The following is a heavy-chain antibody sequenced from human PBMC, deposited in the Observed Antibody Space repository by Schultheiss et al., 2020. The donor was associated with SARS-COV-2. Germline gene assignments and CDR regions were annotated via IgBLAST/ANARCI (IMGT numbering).Heavy chain of an antibody. D-gene: IGHD6-13*01. Sequence: GESLKISCAASGFTVSSNYMSWVRQAPGKGLEWVSVIYSGGSTYYADSVKGRFTISRDNSKNTLYLQMNSLRAEDTAVYYCTTQQLVFDYWGQGTLVTVSS. CDR3: TTQQLVFDY. V-gene: IGHV3-53*01. J-gene: IGHJ4*02. CDR2: IYSGGST. CDR1: GFTVSSNY.